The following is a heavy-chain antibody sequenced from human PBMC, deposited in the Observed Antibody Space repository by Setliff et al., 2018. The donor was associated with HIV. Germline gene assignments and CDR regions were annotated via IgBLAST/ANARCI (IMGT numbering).Heavy chain of an antibody. Sequence: SETLSLTCAVSGGSISSSNWWSWVRQPPGKGLEWIGELYHSGSTNYNPSLKSRVTISVDTSKKQFSLKLSSVTAADTAVYYCARRPYYFDYWGQGTLVTVSS. V-gene: IGHV4-4*02. CDR1: GGSISSSNW. J-gene: IGHJ4*02. CDR2: LYHSGST. CDR3: ARRPYYFDY.